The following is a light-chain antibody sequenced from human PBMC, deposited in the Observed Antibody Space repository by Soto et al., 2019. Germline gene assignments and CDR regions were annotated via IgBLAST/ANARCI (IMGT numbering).Light chain of an antibody. V-gene: IGKV3-20*01. CDR1: QSIASSY. Sequence: EIVLTQSPGTLSLSPGQRATLSCRASQSIASSYLAWYQKKPGQHPRLLLYRTFNRATGIPDRFSGSGSGTDFNLTISRLETEDFAVYVCQQFSSAPLTFGGGTKVDIK. J-gene: IGKJ4*01. CDR2: RTF. CDR3: QQFSSAPLT.